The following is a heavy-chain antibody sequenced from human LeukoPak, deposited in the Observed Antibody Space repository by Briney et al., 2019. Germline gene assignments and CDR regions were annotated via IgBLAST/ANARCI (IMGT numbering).Heavy chain of an antibody. D-gene: IGHD3-22*01. Sequence: GGSLRLSCAASGFTFSSSAMSWVRQAPGKGLEWVSAISNNGGYTYYADSVQGRFTISRDNSKSTLCLQMNSLRAEDTAVYYCAKDRITMIVVVTLDYWGQGTLVTVSS. CDR1: GFTFSSSA. CDR2: ISNNGGYT. CDR3: AKDRITMIVVVTLDY. J-gene: IGHJ4*02. V-gene: IGHV3-23*01.